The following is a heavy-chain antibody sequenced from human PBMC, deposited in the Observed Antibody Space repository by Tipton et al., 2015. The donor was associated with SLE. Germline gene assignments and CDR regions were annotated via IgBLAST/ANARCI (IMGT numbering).Heavy chain of an antibody. CDR3: ARGGYSSGWYGDYFVY. CDR1: GGSTRSGSYY. V-gene: IGHV4-61*02. Sequence: TLSLTCTVSGGSTRSGSYYWTWIRQPAGTGLGWIGRIFTIGTTNYSPSLKSRVTISLDTSKTQFSLKLRSVTAADTAIYYCARGGYSSGWYGDYFVYCGQGTLVTVSS. J-gene: IGHJ4*02. D-gene: IGHD6-19*01. CDR2: IFTIGTT.